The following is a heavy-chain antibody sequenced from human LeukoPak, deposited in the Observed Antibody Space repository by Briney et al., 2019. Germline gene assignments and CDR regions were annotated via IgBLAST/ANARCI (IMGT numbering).Heavy chain of an antibody. D-gene: IGHD3-22*01. CDR1: GFTFSSYG. V-gene: IGHV3-30*18. CDR3: AKSPYYSSLFPHAFDI. J-gene: IGHJ3*02. CDR2: ISYDGSNK. Sequence: GGSLRLSCAASGFTFSSYGMHWVRRAPGKGLEWVAVISYDGSNKYYADSVKGRFTISRDNSKNTLYLQMNSLRAEDTAVYYCAKSPYYSSLFPHAFDIWGQGTMVTVSS.